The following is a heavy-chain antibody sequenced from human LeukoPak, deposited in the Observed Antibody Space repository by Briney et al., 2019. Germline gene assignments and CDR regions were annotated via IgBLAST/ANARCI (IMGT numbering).Heavy chain of an antibody. J-gene: IGHJ4*02. CDR3: AKDQLGYSSGWYSDY. CDR1: GFTFNSCA. Sequence: GSLRLSCAASGFTFNSCAMSWVRQAPGKGLEWVSAISGSGGSTYYADSVKGRFTISRDNSKTTLYLQMNSLRPEDTAIYYCAKDQLGYSSGWYSDYWGQGTLVTVSS. CDR2: ISGSGGST. D-gene: IGHD6-19*01. V-gene: IGHV3-23*01.